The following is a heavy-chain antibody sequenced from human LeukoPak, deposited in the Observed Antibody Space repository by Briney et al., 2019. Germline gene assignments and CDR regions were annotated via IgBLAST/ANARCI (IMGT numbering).Heavy chain of an antibody. CDR2: ISYDGSNK. D-gene: IGHD3-10*01. Sequence: GGSLRLSCAASGFTFSSYAMHWVRQAPGKGLEWVAVISYDGSNKYYADSVKGRFTISRDNSKNTLYLQMNSLRAEDTAVYYCANRPLYGSGSYNYWGQGTLVTVSS. J-gene: IGHJ4*02. V-gene: IGHV3-30*04. CDR3: ANRPLYGSGSYNY. CDR1: GFTFSSYA.